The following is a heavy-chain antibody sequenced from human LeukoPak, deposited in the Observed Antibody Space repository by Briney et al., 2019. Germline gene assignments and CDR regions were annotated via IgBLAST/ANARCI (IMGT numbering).Heavy chain of an antibody. D-gene: IGHD4-23*01. V-gene: IGHV4-61*02. CDR2: IYTSENT. CDR1: GGSIGSGSYY. CDR3: ARIRAGGAYFDY. Sequence: SETLSLTCTVSGGSIGSGSYYWSWIRQPAGKGLEWIGRIYTSENTNYSPSLKSRVTISVDTSKNQFSLKLNSVTAADTAVHYCARIRAGGAYFDYWGQGALVTVSS. J-gene: IGHJ4*02.